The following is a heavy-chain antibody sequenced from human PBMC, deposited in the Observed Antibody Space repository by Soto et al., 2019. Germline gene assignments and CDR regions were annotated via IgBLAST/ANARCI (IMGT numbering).Heavy chain of an antibody. CDR1: GFTFSSYA. CDR3: AKDADLGGGYDIYYFDY. D-gene: IGHD5-12*01. J-gene: IGHJ4*02. CDR2: ISGSGGST. Sequence: GGSLRLSCAASGFTFSSYAMSWVRQAPGKGLEWVSAISGSGGSTYYADSVKGRFTISRDNSKNTLYLQMNSLRAEDTAVYYCAKDADLGGGYDIYYFDYWGQGTLVTVSS. V-gene: IGHV3-23*01.